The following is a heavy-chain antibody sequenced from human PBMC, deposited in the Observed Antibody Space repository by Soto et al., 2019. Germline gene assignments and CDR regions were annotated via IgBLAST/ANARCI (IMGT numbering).Heavy chain of an antibody. CDR3: ARGRGWEPHFPYDYYGMDV. D-gene: IGHD1-26*01. Sequence: LSLTCAVYGGSFSGYYWSWIRQPPGKGLEWIVEINHSGSTNYNPSLKSRVTISVDTSKNQFSLKLSSVTAADTAVYYCARGRGWEPHFPYDYYGMDVWGQGTTVTVSS. J-gene: IGHJ6*02. V-gene: IGHV4-34*01. CDR2: INHSGST. CDR1: GGSFSGYY.